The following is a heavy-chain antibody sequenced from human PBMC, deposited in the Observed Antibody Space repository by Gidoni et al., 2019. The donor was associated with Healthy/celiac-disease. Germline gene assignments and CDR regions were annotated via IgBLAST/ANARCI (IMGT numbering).Heavy chain of an antibody. Sequence: EVQLVESGGGLVKPGGSLRLSCAASGFTFSNAWMSWVRQAPGKGLEWVGRIKSKTDGGTTDYAAPVKGRFTISRDDSKNTLYLQMNSLKTEDTAVYYCTTGKLRYFDWLPFDYWGQGTLVTVSS. CDR1: GFTFSNAW. D-gene: IGHD3-9*01. CDR3: TTGKLRYFDWLPFDY. V-gene: IGHV3-15*01. CDR2: IKSKTDGGTT. J-gene: IGHJ4*02.